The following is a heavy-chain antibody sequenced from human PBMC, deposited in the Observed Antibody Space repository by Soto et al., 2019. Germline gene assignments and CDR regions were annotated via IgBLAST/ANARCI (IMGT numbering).Heavy chain of an antibody. CDR2: ISGYHGDPNT. D-gene: IGHD3-9*01. Sequence: QVQLVQSGAEVRKPGASVKVACKTYGYIFTNYAISWVRQAPGQGPEWKGWISGYHGDPNTHYSQKFQGRLTMTTDMSTTTAYMELRSLASDDTAVYYCARDNDVSTGYFFDNWGQGTLVTVSS. CDR3: ARDNDVSTGYFFDN. V-gene: IGHV1-18*01. CDR1: GYIFTNYA. J-gene: IGHJ4*02.